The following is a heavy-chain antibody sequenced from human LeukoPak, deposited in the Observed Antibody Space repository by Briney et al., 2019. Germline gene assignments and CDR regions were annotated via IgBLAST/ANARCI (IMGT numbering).Heavy chain of an antibody. Sequence: ASVTVSFKASGGTFSSYAISWVRQAPGQGLEWMGWINPNSVGTNYAQKFQGRVTMTRDTSISTAYMELRRLRSDDTAVYYCARGLRDFPAFDSWGQGTLVTVSS. V-gene: IGHV1-2*02. CDR1: GGTFSSYA. D-gene: IGHD2-2*01. J-gene: IGHJ4*02. CDR2: INPNSVGT. CDR3: ARGLRDFPAFDS.